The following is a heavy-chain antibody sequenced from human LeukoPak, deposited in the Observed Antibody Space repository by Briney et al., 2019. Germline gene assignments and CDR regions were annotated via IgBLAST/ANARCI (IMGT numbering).Heavy chain of an antibody. Sequence: ASVTVSCKASGGTFSSYAISWVRQAPGQGLEWMGGIIPIFGTANYAQKFQGRVTITADESTSTAYMELSSLRSEDTAVYYCARVGIYDILTGQWENAFDIWGQGTMVTVSS. CDR1: GGTFSSYA. J-gene: IGHJ3*02. CDR3: ARVGIYDILTGQWENAFDI. CDR2: IIPIFGTA. V-gene: IGHV1-69*13. D-gene: IGHD3-9*01.